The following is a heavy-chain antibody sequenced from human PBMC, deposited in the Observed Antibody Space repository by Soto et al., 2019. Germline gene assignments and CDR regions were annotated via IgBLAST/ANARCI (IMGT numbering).Heavy chain of an antibody. J-gene: IGHJ6*02. Sequence: EEQLVESGGGLVKPGGSLRLSCAASGFIFSNAWMNWVRQAPGKGLEWVGRIKTRTDGGRTDYAAPVKGRFTISRDDSKNTLYLQMNSLITEDTALYYCTTGSVEGVWGQGTTVTVSS. CDR2: IKTRTDGGRT. CDR3: TTGSVEGV. CDR1: GFIFSNAW. D-gene: IGHD2-15*01. V-gene: IGHV3-15*07.